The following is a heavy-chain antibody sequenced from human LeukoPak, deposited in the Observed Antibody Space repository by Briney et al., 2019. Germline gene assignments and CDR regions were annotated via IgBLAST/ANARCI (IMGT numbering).Heavy chain of an antibody. D-gene: IGHD3-10*01. CDR2: IYYSGST. J-gene: IGHJ3*02. Sequence: SETLSLTCTVSGGSISSSSYYWGWIRQPPGKGLEWIGSIYYSGSTYYNPSLKSRVTISVDTSKNQISLKLSSVTAADTAVYYCARVFRGAWGDAFDIWGQGTMVTVSS. CDR3: ARVFRGAWGDAFDI. V-gene: IGHV4-39*07. CDR1: GGSISSSSYY.